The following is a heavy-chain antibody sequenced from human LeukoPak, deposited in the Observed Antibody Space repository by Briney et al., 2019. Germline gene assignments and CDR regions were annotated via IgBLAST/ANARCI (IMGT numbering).Heavy chain of an antibody. CDR3: ARDDWLGVDP. V-gene: IGHV1-69*13. CDR1: GYTFTSYD. Sequence: ASVKVSCKASGYTFTSYDINWVRQASGQGLEWMGGIIPIFGTANYAQKFQGRVTITADESTSTAYMELSSLRSEDTAVYYCARDDWLGVDPWGQGTLVTVPS. CDR2: IIPIFGTA. D-gene: IGHD2-21*01. J-gene: IGHJ5*02.